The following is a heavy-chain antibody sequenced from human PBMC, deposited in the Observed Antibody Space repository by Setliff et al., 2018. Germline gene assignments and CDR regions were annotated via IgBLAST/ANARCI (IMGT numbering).Heavy chain of an antibody. CDR1: GYAFTSYY. V-gene: IGHV1-46*01. D-gene: IGHD2-8*01. CDR3: SRLVRYCTTTTCQSVPGAEV. J-gene: IGHJ4*02. Sequence: GASVKVSCKASGYAFTSYYMYWVRQAPGQGLEWMGTINTGGGSASIVDQFQGRVTMTRDTSTSTIYLELTSLRSDDTAVYYCSRLVRYCTTTTCQSVPGAEVWGQGTLVTVSS. CDR2: INTGGGSA.